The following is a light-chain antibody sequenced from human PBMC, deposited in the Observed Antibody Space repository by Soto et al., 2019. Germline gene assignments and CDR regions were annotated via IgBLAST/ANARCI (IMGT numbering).Light chain of an antibody. Sequence: QSALTQPASVSGSPGQSITISCTGTNSDLGTYNLVSWYQQHPGKAPKTIIYEVTKRPSGVSKRFSGSKSGNTASLTISGLQAEDEADYYCCSYVGSNIFYVFETGTKLTVL. CDR1: NSDLGTYNL. V-gene: IGLV2-23*02. CDR2: EVT. CDR3: CSYVGSNIFYV. J-gene: IGLJ1*01.